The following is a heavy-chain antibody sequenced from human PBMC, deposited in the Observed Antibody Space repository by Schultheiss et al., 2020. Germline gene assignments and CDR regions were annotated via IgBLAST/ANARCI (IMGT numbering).Heavy chain of an antibody. D-gene: IGHD3-16*02. J-gene: IGHJ4*02. CDR2: IYYSGST. Sequence: SETLSLTCTVSGGSISSYYWSWIRQPPGKGLEWIGYIYYSGSTKYNPSLKSRVTISVDTSKNQFSLKLSSVTAADTAVYYCARGAPYDYVWGSYRPVYFDYWGQGTLVTVSS. V-gene: IGHV4-59*01. CDR1: GGSISSYY. CDR3: ARGAPYDYVWGSYRPVYFDY.